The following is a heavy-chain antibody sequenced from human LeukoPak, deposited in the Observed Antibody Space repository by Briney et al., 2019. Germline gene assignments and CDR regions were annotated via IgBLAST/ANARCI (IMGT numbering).Heavy chain of an antibody. CDR1: GFTFSSYG. Sequence: GGSLRLSCAASGFTFSSYGMHWVRQAPDKGLEWVAGIWYDGSNKYYADSLKGRFTISRDNSKNTLYLQMNSLRAEDTAVYYCAKEDSGYDTTSYYYYYYMDVWGKGTTVTVSS. CDR3: AKEDSGYDTTSYYYYYYMDV. D-gene: IGHD5-12*01. CDR2: IWYDGSNK. V-gene: IGHV3-33*06. J-gene: IGHJ6*03.